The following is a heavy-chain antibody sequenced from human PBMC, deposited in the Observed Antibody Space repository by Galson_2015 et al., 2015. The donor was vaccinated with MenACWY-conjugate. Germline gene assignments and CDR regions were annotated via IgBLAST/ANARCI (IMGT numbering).Heavy chain of an antibody. CDR2: IDSSSSNK. J-gene: IGHJ4*02. CDR3: ARVLGYCNSAGCYYYFDS. CDR1: GFTFSDYY. D-gene: IGHD2-2*01. V-gene: IGHV3-11*06. Sequence: SLRLSCAASGFTFSDYYMSWIRQAPGKGLEWISYIDSSSSNKHYADSVKGRFTISRDNANNSLYLRMNSLRVEDMAVYYCARVLGYCNSAGCYYYFDSWGQGTLVTVST.